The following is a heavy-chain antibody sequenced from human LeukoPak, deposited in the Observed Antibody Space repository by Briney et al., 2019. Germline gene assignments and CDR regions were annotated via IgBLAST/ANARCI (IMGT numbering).Heavy chain of an antibody. J-gene: IGHJ6*03. CDR2: ISSSSSYI. CDR1: GFTFSSYS. Sequence: GGSLRLSCAASGFTFSSYSMNWVRQAPGKGLERVTSISSSSSYIYYADSVKGRFTISRDNAKNSLYLQMNSLRAEDTAVYYCAKSWGSTRPYYNYMDVWGKGTAVKVSS. D-gene: IGHD1-26*01. CDR3: AKSWGSTRPYYNYMDV. V-gene: IGHV3-21*04.